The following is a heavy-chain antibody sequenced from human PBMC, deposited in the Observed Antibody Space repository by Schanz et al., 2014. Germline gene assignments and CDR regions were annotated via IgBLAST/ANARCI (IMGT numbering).Heavy chain of an antibody. CDR1: GFTVSSNY. V-gene: IGHV3-30*02. D-gene: IGHD3-22*01. Sequence: VQLVESGGGLIQPGGSLRLSCVASGFTVSSNYMSWVRQAPGKGLEWVAFIHYDGTYKYYADSVKGRFTISRDNSENTLYLQMISLRAEDTAVYFCAKSYDTSGYSGFDYWGQGTLVTVSS. CDR2: IHYDGTYK. J-gene: IGHJ4*02. CDR3: AKSYDTSGYSGFDY.